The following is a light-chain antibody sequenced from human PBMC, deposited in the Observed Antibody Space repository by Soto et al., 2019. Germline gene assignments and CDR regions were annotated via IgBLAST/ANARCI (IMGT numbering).Light chain of an antibody. Sequence: EIVLTQSPATLSLSPGEIATLSCRASQNTGTNLAWYQQKPGQAPRLLIYGASTRASDFPARFSGSGSGTEFTLTISSLQSEDFAVYYCQQYNQWPLTFGGGTKVDIK. CDR2: GAS. CDR3: QQYNQWPLT. J-gene: IGKJ4*01. V-gene: IGKV3-15*01. CDR1: QNTGTN.